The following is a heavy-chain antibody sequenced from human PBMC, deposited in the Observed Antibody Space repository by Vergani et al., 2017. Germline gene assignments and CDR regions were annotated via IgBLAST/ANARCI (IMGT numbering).Heavy chain of an antibody. CDR3: ARHLRQLARNDVFDI. Sequence: QLQLQESGPRLVKSSETLSLTCSLSGMSISNNNYYWGWIRQPPGKGLEWIGSIYDSRNNNYSPSLKSRVSISVDTSKNQFSPNLTSVTAADTAVYYCARHLRQLARNDVFDIWGHGTLVTVSS. V-gene: IGHV4-39*01. J-gene: IGHJ3*02. D-gene: IGHD6-6*01. CDR2: IYDSRNN. CDR1: GMSISNNNYY.